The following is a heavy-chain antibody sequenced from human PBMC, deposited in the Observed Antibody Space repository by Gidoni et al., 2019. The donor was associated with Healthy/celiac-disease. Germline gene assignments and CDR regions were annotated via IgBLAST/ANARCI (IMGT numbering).Heavy chain of an antibody. V-gene: IGHV3-23*01. CDR3: AKDWSVVVTALFDY. CDR1: GFTFSSYA. J-gene: IGHJ4*02. D-gene: IGHD2-21*02. CDR2: ISGSGGST. Sequence: EVQLLESGGGLVQPGGSLRRSCAASGFTFSSYAMSWVRQAPGKGLEWVSAISGSGGSTYYADSVKGRFTISRDNSKNPLYLQMNSLRAEDTAVYYCAKDWSVVVTALFDYWGQGTLVTVSS.